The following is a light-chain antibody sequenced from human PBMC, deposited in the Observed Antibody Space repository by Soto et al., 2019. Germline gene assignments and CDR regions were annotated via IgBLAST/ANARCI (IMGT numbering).Light chain of an antibody. V-gene: IGKV3-15*01. CDR2: GAS. J-gene: IGKJ5*01. CDR1: QSVSSN. Sequence: ERVMTQSPATLSVSPGERATLSCRASQSVSSNLAWYQQKPGQAPRLLIYGASTRATGIPVRFSGSGSGTEFTLTISCLQSEDFATYYCQQYYSYPGTFGQGTRLEIK. CDR3: QQYYSYPGT.